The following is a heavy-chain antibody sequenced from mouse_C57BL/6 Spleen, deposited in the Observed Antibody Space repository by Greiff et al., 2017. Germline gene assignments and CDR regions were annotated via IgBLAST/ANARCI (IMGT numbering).Heavy chain of an antibody. CDR2: IYPGDGDT. CDR3: ARLYGNWLDY. Sequence: VQLQQSGPELVKPGASVKISCKASGYAFSSSWMHWVKQRPGKGLEWIGRIYPGDGDTNYNGKFKGKATLTADNSSSTAYMQLSSLTSEDSAVYFCARLYGNWLDYWGQGTTLTVSS. J-gene: IGHJ2*01. CDR1: GYAFSSSW. D-gene: IGHD2-1*01. V-gene: IGHV1-82*01.